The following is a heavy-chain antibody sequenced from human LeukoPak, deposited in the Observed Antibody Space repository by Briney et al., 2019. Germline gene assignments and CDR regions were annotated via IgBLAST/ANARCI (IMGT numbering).Heavy chain of an antibody. CDR1: GFTFDDYT. D-gene: IGHD1-1*01. V-gene: IGHV3-43*01. J-gene: IGHJ4*02. Sequence: PGGSLRLSCAAPGFTFDDYTMHWVRQAPGKGLEWVSLISWDGGSTYYADSVKGRFTISRDNSKNSLYLQMNSLRTEDTDLYYCAKDSSNWAFDYWGQGTLVTVSS. CDR3: AKDSSNWAFDY. CDR2: ISWDGGST.